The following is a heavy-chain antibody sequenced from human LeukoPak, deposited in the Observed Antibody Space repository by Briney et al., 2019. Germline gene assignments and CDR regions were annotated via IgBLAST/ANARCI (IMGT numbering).Heavy chain of an antibody. V-gene: IGHV4-59*12. CDR3: ASGPRRAVGTLWN. Sequence: PSETLSLTCTVSGGSISTYYWSWIRQPPGKGLDWIGYMYYSGSTNYNPSLKSRVTISVDTSKNQFSMKLSSVTAADTAVYYCASGPRRAVGTLWNWGQGTLVTVSS. D-gene: IGHD3-3*01. CDR1: GGSISTYY. J-gene: IGHJ4*02. CDR2: MYYSGST.